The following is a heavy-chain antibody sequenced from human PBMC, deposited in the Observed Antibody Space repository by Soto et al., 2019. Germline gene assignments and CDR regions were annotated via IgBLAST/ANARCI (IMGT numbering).Heavy chain of an antibody. D-gene: IGHD3-16*01. CDR1: GFTFKFYW. CDR2: INTDGTTT. Sequence: LRLSCAASGFTFKFYWMHWVRQAPGKGPVWVSGINTDGTTTTYADSVKGRFTISRDNAKNTLYLQVNSLRAEDTAVYYCARGAVMPDSWGQGTLVTVSS. CDR3: ARGAVMPDS. J-gene: IGHJ4*02. V-gene: IGHV3-74*01.